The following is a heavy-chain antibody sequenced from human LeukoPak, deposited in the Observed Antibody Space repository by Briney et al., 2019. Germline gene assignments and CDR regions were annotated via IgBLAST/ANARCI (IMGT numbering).Heavy chain of an antibody. CDR3: AKTIVGVTNWFDP. V-gene: IGHV3-23*01. CDR2: ISGSGGNT. Sequence: GGSLRLSCAASGFTFSSYAMSWVRQAPGKGLEWVSAISGSGGNTYYADSVKGRFTISSDNSKNTLYLQMNSLRAEDTAVYYCAKTIVGVTNWFDPWGQGTLVTVSS. J-gene: IGHJ5*02. CDR1: GFTFSSYA. D-gene: IGHD1-26*01.